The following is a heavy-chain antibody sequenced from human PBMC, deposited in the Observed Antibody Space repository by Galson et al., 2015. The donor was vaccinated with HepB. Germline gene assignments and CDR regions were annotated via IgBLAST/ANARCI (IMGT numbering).Heavy chain of an antibody. J-gene: IGHJ4*02. CDR1: GGTFSSYA. V-gene: IGHV1-69*13. CDR2: IIPMFGTT. CDR3: ARSLRTSSSSGHIGFNY. D-gene: IGHD6-6*01. Sequence: SVKVSCKASGGTFSSYAISWVRQAPGQGLEWMGGIIPMFGTTNYEQKFQGRVTIIADESTSTAYMELSSLRSEDTAMYYCARSLRTSSSSGHIGFNYWGQGTLVTVSS.